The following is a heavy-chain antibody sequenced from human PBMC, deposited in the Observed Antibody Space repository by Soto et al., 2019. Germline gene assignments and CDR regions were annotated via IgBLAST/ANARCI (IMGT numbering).Heavy chain of an antibody. CDR1: GYTFTSYG. J-gene: IGHJ2*01. D-gene: IGHD6-19*01. CDR3: ARDRLGGWYPADADWYFDL. V-gene: IGHV1-18*01. Sequence: QVQLVQSGAEVKKPGASVKVSCKASGYTFTSYGISWVRQAPGQGLEWMGWISAYNGNTNYAQKLQGRVTMTTDTSTRTAYMELRSLRSDDTAVYYCARDRLGGWYPADADWYFDLWGRGTLVTVSS. CDR2: ISAYNGNT.